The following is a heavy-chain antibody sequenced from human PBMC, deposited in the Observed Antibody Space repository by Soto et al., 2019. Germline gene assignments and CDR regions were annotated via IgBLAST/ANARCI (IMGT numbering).Heavy chain of an antibody. D-gene: IGHD1-26*01. CDR1: GFPFSDYA. J-gene: IGHJ4*02. Sequence: EVQLLESGGDFIQPGGPLRLFCAASGFPFSDYALSWVRQAPGKGLEWVSDISNSGYRTYYADSVKARFTISRDNSNNALYLQMSSLRAEDTAVYYCAKKEGGSYSSQYFHYWGQGTLVTVSS. CDR2: ISNSGYRT. V-gene: IGHV3-23*01. CDR3: AKKEGGSYSSQYFHY.